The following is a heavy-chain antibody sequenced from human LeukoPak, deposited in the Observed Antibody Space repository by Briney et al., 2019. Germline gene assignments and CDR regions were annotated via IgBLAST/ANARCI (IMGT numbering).Heavy chain of an antibody. CDR1: GYTFLGYF. J-gene: IGHJ4*01. Sequence: ASVKVSCKASGYTFLGYFLHWVRQAPGKGLDWIAWINPNSGGTNYAQKFQGRDTMTRDTTISTAYMELSRLRSDDTAVYYGARSIVYCSSPTCYFNWGHGTLVTVSS. D-gene: IGHD2-2*01. CDR3: ARSIVYCSSPTCYFN. CDR2: INPNSGGT. V-gene: IGHV1-2*02.